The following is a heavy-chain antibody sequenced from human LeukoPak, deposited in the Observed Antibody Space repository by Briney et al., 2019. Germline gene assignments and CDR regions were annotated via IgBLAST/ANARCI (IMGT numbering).Heavy chain of an antibody. D-gene: IGHD6-6*01. V-gene: IGHV3-23*01. J-gene: IGHJ4*02. CDR3: AKGFVEPRPHYFDY. CDR1: GFTFSSYG. Sequence: PGGSLRLSCAASGFTFSSYGMSWVRQAPGKGLEWVSAISGSGGSTYYADSVKGRFTISRDNSKNTLYLQMNSLSVDDTGIYYCAKGFVEPRPHYFDYWGQGTLVTVSS. CDR2: ISGSGGST.